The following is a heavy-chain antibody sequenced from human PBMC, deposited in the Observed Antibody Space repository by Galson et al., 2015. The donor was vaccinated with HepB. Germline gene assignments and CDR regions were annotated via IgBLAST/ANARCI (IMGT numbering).Heavy chain of an antibody. D-gene: IGHD6-19*01. Sequence: SLRLSCAASGFTFSSYSMHWVRQAPGKGLEWVAVIWWDGSNKYYADSVKGRFTISRDNSQNTLYLQMNTLGAEDTALYYCATMREGTGWYRLDYWGQGTLVIVSS. J-gene: IGHJ4*02. CDR1: GFTFSSYS. CDR3: ATMREGTGWYRLDY. V-gene: IGHV3-33*08. CDR2: IWWDGSNK.